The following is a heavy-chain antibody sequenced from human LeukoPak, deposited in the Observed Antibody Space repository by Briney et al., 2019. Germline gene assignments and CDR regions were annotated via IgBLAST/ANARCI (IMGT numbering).Heavy chain of an antibody. CDR3: ARGSITIFGVVPPPFDP. CDR1: GYTFTGYY. Sequence: ASVKVSCKASGYTFTGYYMHWVRQAPGQGLEWMGWINPNSGGTNYAQKFQGRVTMTRDTSISTAYMELSRLRSDDTAVYYCARGSITIFGVVPPPFDPWGQGTLVTVSS. V-gene: IGHV1-2*02. CDR2: INPNSGGT. D-gene: IGHD3-3*01. J-gene: IGHJ5*02.